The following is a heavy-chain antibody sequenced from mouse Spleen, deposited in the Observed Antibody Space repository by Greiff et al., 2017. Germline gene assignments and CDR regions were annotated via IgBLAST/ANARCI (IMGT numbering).Heavy chain of an antibody. CDR1: GYTFTSYW. V-gene: IGHV1S81*02. D-gene: IGHD1-1*02. J-gene: IGHJ2*01. CDR3: ARSNYGFDY. CDR2: INPSNGRT. Sequence: VQLQQPGAELVKPGASVKLSCKASGYTFTSYWMHWVKQRPGQGLEWIGEINPSNGRTNYNEKFKSKATLTVDKSSSTAYMQLSSLTSEDSAVYYCARSNYGFDYWGQGTTLTVSS.